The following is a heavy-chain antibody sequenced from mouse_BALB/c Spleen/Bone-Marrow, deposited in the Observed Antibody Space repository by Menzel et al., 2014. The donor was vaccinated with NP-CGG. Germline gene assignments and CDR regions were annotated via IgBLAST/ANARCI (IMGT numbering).Heavy chain of an antibody. CDR1: GFSLXSYG. CDR2: IWAGGST. V-gene: IGHV2-9*02. D-gene: IGHD2-2*01. Sequence: VQGVESGPGLVAPSQSLSITCTVSGFSLXSYGLHWVRQPPGKGLEWLGVIWAGGSTNYNSALMSRLSISKDNSKSQIFLKMNSLQTDDTAMYYCARDREYGYYYAMDYWGQGTSVTVSS. J-gene: IGHJ4*01. CDR3: ARDREYGYYYAMDY.